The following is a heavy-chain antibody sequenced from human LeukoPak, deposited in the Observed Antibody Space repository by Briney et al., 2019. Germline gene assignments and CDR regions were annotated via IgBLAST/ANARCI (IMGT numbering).Heavy chain of an antibody. CDR3: AKGKGLGY. V-gene: IGHV3-7*01. CDR2: IKQDGSEK. J-gene: IGHJ4*02. CDR1: GFTFSGFW. Sequence: GGSLRLSCAASGFTFSGFWMSWVRLAPGKGLEWVANIKQDGSEKYYVDSVKGRFTISRDNAKNSQYLQMNSLGAEDTAVYYCAKGKGLGYWGQGTLVTVSS.